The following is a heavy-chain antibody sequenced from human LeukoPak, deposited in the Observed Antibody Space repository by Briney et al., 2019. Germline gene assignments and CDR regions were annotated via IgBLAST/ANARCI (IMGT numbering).Heavy chain of an antibody. CDR3: ASSVGADYFDY. J-gene: IGHJ4*02. CDR1: GFTFSDYY. V-gene: IGHV3-11*01. D-gene: IGHD1-26*01. CDR2: ISSSGSTI. Sequence: GGSLRLSCAASGFTFSDYYMSWIRQAPGKGLEWVSYISSSGSTIYYADSVKGRFTISRDNAKNSLYLQMNSLRAGDTAVYYCASSVGADYFDYWGQGTLVTVSS.